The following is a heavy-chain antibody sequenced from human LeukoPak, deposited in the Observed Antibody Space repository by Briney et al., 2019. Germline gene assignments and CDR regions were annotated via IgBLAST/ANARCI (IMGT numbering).Heavy chain of an antibody. J-gene: IGHJ4*02. D-gene: IGHD2-15*01. CDR1: GGTFSSYA. CDR2: IIPIFGTA. CDR3: ARVFKGYCSGGSCYFFDY. Sequence: SVKVSSKASGGTFSSYAISWVRQAPGPGREWMGGIIPIFGTANYAQKFQGRVTITADESTSTAYMERSSLRSEDTAVYYCARVFKGYCSGGSCYFFDYWGQGTLVTVSS. V-gene: IGHV1-69*01.